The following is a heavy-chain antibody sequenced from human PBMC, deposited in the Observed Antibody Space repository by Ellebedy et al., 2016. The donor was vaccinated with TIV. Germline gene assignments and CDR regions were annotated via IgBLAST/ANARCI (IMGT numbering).Heavy chain of an antibody. CDR3: ARDTRFIEQQHIWFDP. D-gene: IGHD3-3*01. CDR1: GFIISDYQ. J-gene: IGHJ5*02. Sequence: GGSLRLPCAASGFIISDYQMSWIRQAPGKGLECISYISSSGGTVYYADSVKGRFTISRDTAKNSLYLQMNSLRAEDTAVYYCARDTRFIEQQHIWFDPWGQGTLVTVSS. V-gene: IGHV3-11*01. CDR2: ISSSGGTV.